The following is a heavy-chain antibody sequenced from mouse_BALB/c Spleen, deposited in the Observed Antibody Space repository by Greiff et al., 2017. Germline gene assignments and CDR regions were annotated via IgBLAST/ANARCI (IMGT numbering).Heavy chain of an antibody. V-gene: IGHV7-3*02. Sequence: EVKLMESGGGLVQPGGSLRLSCATSGFTFTDYYMSWVRQPPGKALEWLGFIRNKANGYTTEYSASVKGRFTISRDNSQSILYLQMNTLRAEDSATYYCARDRYYGSSYVWFAYWGQGTLVTVSA. CDR2: IRNKANGYTT. CDR1: GFTFTDYY. D-gene: IGHD1-1*01. J-gene: IGHJ3*01. CDR3: ARDRYYGSSYVWFAY.